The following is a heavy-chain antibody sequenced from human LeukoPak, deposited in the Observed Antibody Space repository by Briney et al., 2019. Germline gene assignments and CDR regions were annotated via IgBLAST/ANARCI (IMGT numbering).Heavy chain of an antibody. D-gene: IGHD3-9*01. CDR3: ARSYNILTGYYTFDY. V-gene: IGHV4-34*01. CDR1: GGSFSGYY. J-gene: IGHJ4*02. Sequence: SETLSLTCAVYGGSFSGYYWSWIRQPPGKGLEWIGEINHSGSTNYNPSLKSRVTMSIDTSKNQFSLKVSSVTAADTAVYYCARSYNILTGYYTFDYWGQGILVTVSS. CDR2: INHSGST.